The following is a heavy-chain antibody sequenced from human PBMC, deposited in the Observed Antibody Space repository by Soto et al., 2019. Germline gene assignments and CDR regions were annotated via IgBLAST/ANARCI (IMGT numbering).Heavy chain of an antibody. V-gene: IGHV1-3*01. CDR2: INAGNGNT. CDR3: AREELRYFDWLLGHNWFDP. Sequence: QVPLVQSGAEVKKPGASVKVSCKASGYTFTSYAMHWVRQAPGQRLEWMGWINAGNGNTKYSQKFQGRVTITRDTSASTAYMELSSLRSEDTAVYYCAREELRYFDWLLGHNWFDPWGQGTLVTVSS. CDR1: GYTFTSYA. J-gene: IGHJ5*02. D-gene: IGHD3-9*01.